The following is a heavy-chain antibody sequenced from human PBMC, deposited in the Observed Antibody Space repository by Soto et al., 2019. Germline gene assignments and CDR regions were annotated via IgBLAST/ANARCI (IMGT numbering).Heavy chain of an antibody. CDR3: ARGFWSGFYIGVDH. J-gene: IGHJ5*02. CDR2: ISWNSGSI. D-gene: IGHD3-3*01. V-gene: IGHV3-9*01. CDR1: GFIFDDYA. Sequence: GGSLRLSCAASGFIFDDYAMHWVRQAPGKGLEWVSGISWNSGSIDYADSVKGRFTISRDNAKNSLYLQMNSLRDEDTALYYCARGFWSGFYIGVDHWGQGTLVTVSS.